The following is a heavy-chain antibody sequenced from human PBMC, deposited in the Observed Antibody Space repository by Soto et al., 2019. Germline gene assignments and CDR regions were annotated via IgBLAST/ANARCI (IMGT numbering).Heavy chain of an antibody. J-gene: IGHJ6*02. Sequence: EVQVLESGGGLEQPGESLRLSCAASGFTFSTYAMSWVRQAPGKGLEWVSSISGSGGRTHYAESVKGRFTISKDNSENTLYLYMDSLRAEDTAAYYCAKGRYFFYYGMDVWGQGTTVTVSS. CDR3: AKGRYFFYYGMDV. CDR2: ISGSGGRT. CDR1: GFTFSTYA. V-gene: IGHV3-23*01.